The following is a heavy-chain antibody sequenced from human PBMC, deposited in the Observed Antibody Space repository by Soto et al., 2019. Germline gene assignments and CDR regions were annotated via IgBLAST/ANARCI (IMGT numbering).Heavy chain of an antibody. J-gene: IGHJ4*02. CDR2: VSGYNGNT. CDR1: GYTFTSYG. Sequence: QVQLVQSGAVVKTPGASVKVSCKASGYTFTSYGVTWVRQAPGQGLEWMGWVSGYNGNTNYAQKFQDRVTMTTDTSTNTAYMELRSLRPDDTAVYYCARDLVVQTTTGGVDFWGQGTLVTVSS. D-gene: IGHD2-2*01. CDR3: ARDLVVQTTTGGVDF. V-gene: IGHV1-18*01.